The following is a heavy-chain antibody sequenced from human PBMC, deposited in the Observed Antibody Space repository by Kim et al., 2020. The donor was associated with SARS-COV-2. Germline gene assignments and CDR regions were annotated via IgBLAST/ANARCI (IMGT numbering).Heavy chain of an antibody. V-gene: IGHV3-23*01. D-gene: IGHD3-10*01. CDR2: ISGSGGST. Sequence: GGSLRLSCAASGFTFSSYAMSWVRQAPGKGLEWVSAISGSGGSTYYADSVKGRFTISRDNSKNTLYLQMNSLRAEDTAVYYCAKDLHYGSGSPADVWGQGTTVTVSS. CDR1: GFTFSSYA. J-gene: IGHJ6*02. CDR3: AKDLHYGSGSPADV.